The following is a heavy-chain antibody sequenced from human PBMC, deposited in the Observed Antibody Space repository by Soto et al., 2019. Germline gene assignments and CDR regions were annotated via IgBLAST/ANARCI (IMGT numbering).Heavy chain of an antibody. CDR3: TRVTGARNWFDP. CDR2: IYYNGAT. D-gene: IGHD1-26*01. V-gene: IGHV4-4*02. J-gene: IGHJ5*02. Sequence: QVQLQESGPRLVRPSGTLSLTCAVSGGSIYSSDWWSWVRQPPGKGLEWIGEIYYNGATNYNPSLKRRVTLSLYKAENHFSLHLTSVTAAGTAVYYCTRVTGARNWFDPWGQGARVAVSS. CDR1: GGSIYSSDW.